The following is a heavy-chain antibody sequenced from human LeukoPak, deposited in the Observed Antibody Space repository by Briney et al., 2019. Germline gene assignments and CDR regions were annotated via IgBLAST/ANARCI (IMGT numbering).Heavy chain of an antibody. CDR2: IDGDGRTT. Sequence: PGGSLRLSCVASGLTFTNYGMMWVRQAPGKGLVWVSYIDGDGRTTTYADSVKGRLTISRDNAKNTLYLQMNSLRAEDTAMYYCARNYNGMSCWGQGTLVIVSS. CDR3: ARNYNGMSC. V-gene: IGHV3-74*01. D-gene: IGHD1-26*01. J-gene: IGHJ4*02. CDR1: GLTFTNYG.